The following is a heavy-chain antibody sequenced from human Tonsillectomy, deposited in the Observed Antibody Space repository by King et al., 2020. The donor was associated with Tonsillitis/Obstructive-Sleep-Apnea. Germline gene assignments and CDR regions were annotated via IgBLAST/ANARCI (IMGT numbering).Heavy chain of an antibody. CDR1: GFTFSSYE. V-gene: IGHV3-48*03. J-gene: IGHJ4*02. D-gene: IGHD3-16*01. Sequence: VQLVESGGGLVQPGGSLRLSCAASGFTFSSYEMNWVRQAPGKGLEWVSYISSSGSTIYYADSVKGRFTISRDNAKNSLYLQMNSLRAGDTAVYYCASDQAAGDGGEGGFDYWGQGTLVTVSS. CDR3: ASDQAAGDGGEGGFDY. CDR2: ISSSGSTI.